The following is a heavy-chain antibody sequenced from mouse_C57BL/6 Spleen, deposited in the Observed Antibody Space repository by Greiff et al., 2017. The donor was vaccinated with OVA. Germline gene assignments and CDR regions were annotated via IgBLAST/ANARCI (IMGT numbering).Heavy chain of an antibody. V-gene: IGHV1-72*01. Sequence: VQLQQPGAELVKPGASVKLSCKASGYTFTSYWMHWVKQRPGRGLEWIGRIDPNSGGTKYNEKFKSKATLTVDKPSSTAYMQLSSLTSEDSAVYYCARGSYYGSSPWYFDVWGTGTTVTVSS. J-gene: IGHJ1*03. D-gene: IGHD1-1*01. CDR2: IDPNSGGT. CDR1: GYTFTSYW. CDR3: ARGSYYGSSPWYFDV.